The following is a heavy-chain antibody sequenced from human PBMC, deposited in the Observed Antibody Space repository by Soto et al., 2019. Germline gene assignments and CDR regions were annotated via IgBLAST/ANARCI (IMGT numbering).Heavy chain of an antibody. CDR3: ARDLHYGDYWGGWFDP. V-gene: IGHV1-69*01. CDR1: GGTFSSYA. J-gene: IGHJ5*02. D-gene: IGHD4-17*01. CDR2: IIPIFGTA. Sequence: QVQLVQSGAEVKKPGSSVKVSCKASGGTFSSYAISWVRQAPGQGHEWLGGIIPIFGTANYAQKFQGRVTITADESTSTAYMELSSLRSEDTAVYYCARDLHYGDYWGGWFDPWGQGTLVTVSS.